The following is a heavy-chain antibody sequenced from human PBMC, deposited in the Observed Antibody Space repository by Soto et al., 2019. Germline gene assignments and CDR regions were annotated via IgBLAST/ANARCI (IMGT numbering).Heavy chain of an antibody. CDR1: GGTFSSYA. J-gene: IGHJ6*02. CDR2: IIPIFGTA. V-gene: IGHV1-69*06. CDR3: ARGWFGELLPYYYYGMDV. Sequence: VASVKVSCKASGGTFSSYAISWVRQAPGQGLEWMGGIIPIFGTANYAQKFQGRVTITADKSTSTAYMELSSLRSEDTAVYYCARGWFGELLPYYYYGMDVWGQGTTVTVSS. D-gene: IGHD3-10*01.